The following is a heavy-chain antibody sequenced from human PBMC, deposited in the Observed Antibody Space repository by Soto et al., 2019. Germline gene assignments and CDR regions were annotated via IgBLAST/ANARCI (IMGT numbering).Heavy chain of an antibody. CDR2: INHSGST. CDR3: ARGLAAGDAFDI. V-gene: IGHV4-34*01. J-gene: IGHJ3*02. D-gene: IGHD6-13*01. CDR1: GGSFSGYY. Sequence: QVQLQQWGAGLLKPSEPLSLTCAVYGGSFSGYYWSWIRQPPGKGLEWIGEINHSGSTNYNPSLKSRVTTPVDTTKNQFALKLSAVTAADTAVYYCARGLAAGDAFDIWGQGTMVTVSS.